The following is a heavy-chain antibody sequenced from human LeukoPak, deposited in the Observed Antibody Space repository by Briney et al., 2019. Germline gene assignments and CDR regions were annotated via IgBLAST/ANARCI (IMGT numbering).Heavy chain of an antibody. CDR1: GFTFSSYE. J-gene: IGHJ6*03. Sequence: GGSLRLSCAASGFTFSSYEMNWVRQAPGKGLEWVSYISSRGTTIYYADSVKGRFTISRDNAENSLYLQMNSLRAEDTAVYYCARTHGSGSYYHYYMDVWGKGTTVAVS. CDR2: ISSRGTTI. V-gene: IGHV3-48*03. CDR3: ARTHGSGSYYHYYMDV. D-gene: IGHD3-10*01.